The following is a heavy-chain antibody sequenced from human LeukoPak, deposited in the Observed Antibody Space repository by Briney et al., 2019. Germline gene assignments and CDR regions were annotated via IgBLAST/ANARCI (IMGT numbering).Heavy chain of an antibody. D-gene: IGHD2-15*01. Sequence: GESLRISCKGSGYSFTSYWISWVRQIPGKGLEWMGRIDPSDSYTNYSPSFQGHVTISADKSISTAYLQWSSLKASDTAMYYCARLPGYCSGGSCYRMDVWGKGTTVTVSS. J-gene: IGHJ6*04. CDR3: ARLPGYCSGGSCYRMDV. V-gene: IGHV5-10-1*01. CDR2: IDPSDSYT. CDR1: GYSFTSYW.